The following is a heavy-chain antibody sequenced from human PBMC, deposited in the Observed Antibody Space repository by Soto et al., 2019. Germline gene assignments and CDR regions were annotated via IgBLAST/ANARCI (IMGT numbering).Heavy chain of an antibody. CDR2: IYYSGST. CDR1: CGSISSYY. V-gene: IGHV4-59*01. Sequence: SETLSLTCTVSCGSISSYYWSWIRQPPGKGLEWIGYIYYSGSTNYNPSLKSRVTISVDTSKNQFSLKLSSVTAADTAVYYCARSIAALWIDYWGQGTLVTVSS. CDR3: ARSIAALWIDY. D-gene: IGHD6-6*01. J-gene: IGHJ4*02.